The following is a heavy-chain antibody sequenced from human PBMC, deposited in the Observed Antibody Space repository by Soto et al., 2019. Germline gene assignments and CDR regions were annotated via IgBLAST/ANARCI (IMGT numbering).Heavy chain of an antibody. J-gene: IGHJ4*02. V-gene: IGHV1-2*02. Sequence: ASVKVSCKASQYTFTNYYLHWVRQAPGQRPEWMGWINNGGGTIYAQKFQGRLTMTRDTSIATAYMELSRLSSDDTGSYYCATSSDWSPLLDYWGQGTLVTVSS. D-gene: IGHD6-19*01. CDR2: INNGGGT. CDR3: ATSSDWSPLLDY. CDR1: QYTFTNYY.